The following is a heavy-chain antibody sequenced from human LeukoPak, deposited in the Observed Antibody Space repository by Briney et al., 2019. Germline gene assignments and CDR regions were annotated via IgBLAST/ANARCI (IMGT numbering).Heavy chain of an antibody. CDR2: MNPNSGNT. CDR3: ARGGCSGGSCSSGDAFDI. J-gene: IGHJ3*02. D-gene: IGHD2-15*01. CDR1: GYTFTSYD. V-gene: IGHV1-8*03. Sequence: GASVKVSCKASGYTFTSYDINWVRQATGQGLEWMGWMNPNSGNTGYAQKFQGRVTITRNTSISTAYMELSSLRSEDTAVYYCARGGCSGGSCSSGDAFDIWGQGTMVTVSS.